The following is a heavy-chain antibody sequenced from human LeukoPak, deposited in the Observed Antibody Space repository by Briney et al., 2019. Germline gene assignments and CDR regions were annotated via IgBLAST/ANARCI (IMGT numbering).Heavy chain of an antibody. V-gene: IGHV3-48*01. Sequence: PGGSLGLSCAASGFTFSSSPMNWVRQAPGKGLEWVSYISSSSTIYYADSVKGRFTISRDNAKNSLYLQMNSLRVEDTAVYYCARSGDYWGQGTLVTVSS. CDR2: ISSSSTI. J-gene: IGHJ4*02. CDR1: GFTFSSSP. CDR3: ARSGDY.